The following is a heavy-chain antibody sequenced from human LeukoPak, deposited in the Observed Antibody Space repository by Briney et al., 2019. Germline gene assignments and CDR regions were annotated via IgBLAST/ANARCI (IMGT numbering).Heavy chain of an antibody. D-gene: IGHD2-2*01. J-gene: IGHJ3*02. CDR1: GGSISSGGYS. CDR3: ARERYCSSTSCVDAFDI. V-gene: IGHV4-30-2*01. Sequence: PSQTLSLTCAVSGGSISSGGYSWSWIRQPPGKGLEWIGYIYHSGSTYYNPSLKSRVTISVDRSKNQFSLKLSSVTAADTAVYYCARERYCSSTSCVDAFDIWGQGTMVTVSS. CDR2: IYHSGST.